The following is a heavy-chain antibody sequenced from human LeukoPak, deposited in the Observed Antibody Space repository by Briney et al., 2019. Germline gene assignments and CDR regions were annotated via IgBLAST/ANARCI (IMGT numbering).Heavy chain of an antibody. CDR3: AKGSYYDSSGSFYFDY. Sequence: PGGSLRLSCAASGFTFSSYAMNWVRQAPGKGLEWVSSISDSGGRTYHADSVRGRFTISRDNSKNALYVQVNSLGTEDTAAYYCAKGSYYDSSGSFYFDYWGQGTLVTVSS. CDR2: ISDSGGRT. CDR1: GFTFSSYA. J-gene: IGHJ4*02. D-gene: IGHD3-22*01. V-gene: IGHV3-23*01.